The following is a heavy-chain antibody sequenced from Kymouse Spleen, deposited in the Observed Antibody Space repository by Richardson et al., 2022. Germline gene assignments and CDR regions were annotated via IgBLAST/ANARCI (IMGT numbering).Heavy chain of an antibody. CDR3: ARDPKYYDILTGYYRDAFDI. D-gene: IGHD3-9*01. J-gene: IGHJ3*02. V-gene: IGHV3-48*02. CDR2: ISSSSSTI. Sequence: EVQLVESGGGLVQPGGSLRLSCAASGFTFSSYSMNWVRQAPGKGLEWVSYISSSSSTIYYADSVKGRFTISRDNAKNSLYLQMNSLRDEDTAVYYCARDPKYYDILTGYYRDAFDIWGQGTMVTVSS. CDR1: GFTFSSYS.